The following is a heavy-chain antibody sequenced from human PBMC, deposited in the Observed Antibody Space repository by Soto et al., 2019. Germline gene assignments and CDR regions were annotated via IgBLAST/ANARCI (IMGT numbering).Heavy chain of an antibody. D-gene: IGHD5-12*01. Sequence: VASVKVSCKASGYTFTSYGISWVRQAPGQGLEWMGWISAYNGNTNYAQKLQGRVTMTTDTSTSTAYMELRSLRSDDTAVYYCARAEEEMATTYYYYYYGMDVWGQGTTVTVSS. CDR1: GYTFTSYG. V-gene: IGHV1-18*04. CDR2: ISAYNGNT. J-gene: IGHJ6*02. CDR3: ARAEEEMATTYYYYYYGMDV.